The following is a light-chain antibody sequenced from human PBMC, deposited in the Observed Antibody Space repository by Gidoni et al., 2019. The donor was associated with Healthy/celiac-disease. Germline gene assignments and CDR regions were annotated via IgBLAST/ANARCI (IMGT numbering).Light chain of an antibody. J-gene: IGLJ2*01. CDR1: NSGSKR. CDR3: QLWDSSIAHPVV. CDR2: DAS. V-gene: IGLV3-21*02. Sequence: YVLTQPPSVSVAPGQTARITCGGNNSGSKRVHWYQEKPGQAPVLVVYDASYRHSGIPDRFSGSNSRNTAPLTLSRVEAGDEADSYCQLWDSSIAHPVVFGGGTKLTVL.